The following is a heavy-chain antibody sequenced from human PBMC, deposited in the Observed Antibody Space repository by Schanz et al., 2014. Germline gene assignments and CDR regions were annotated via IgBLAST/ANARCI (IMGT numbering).Heavy chain of an antibody. Sequence: QVQLVQSGAEVKKPGASVKVSCKASGYTFTSYYMHWVRQAPGQGLEWMGIINPSGGSTSYAQKFQGRVTMTRDRSTSTVYMELSSLRSEDTALYYCAKGSRSGSKVMDVWGKGTTVTVSA. V-gene: IGHV1-46*01. J-gene: IGHJ6*04. CDR2: INPSGGST. CDR1: GYTFTSYY. D-gene: IGHD3-10*01. CDR3: AKGSRSGSKVMDV.